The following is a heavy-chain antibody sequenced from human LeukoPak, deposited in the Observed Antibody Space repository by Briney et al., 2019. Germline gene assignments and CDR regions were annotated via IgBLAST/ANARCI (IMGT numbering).Heavy chain of an antibody. Sequence: PGGSLRLSCAASGFTFSSHGMSWVRQAPGKGLERVSAISGSGDNTYYADSVKGRFTISRDNSKNTLYLQMNSLRAEDTAIYYCAKKSRADILTEWGQGTLVTVSS. D-gene: IGHD3-9*01. CDR1: GFTFSSHG. CDR2: ISGSGDNT. J-gene: IGHJ4*02. CDR3: AKKSRADILTE. V-gene: IGHV3-23*01.